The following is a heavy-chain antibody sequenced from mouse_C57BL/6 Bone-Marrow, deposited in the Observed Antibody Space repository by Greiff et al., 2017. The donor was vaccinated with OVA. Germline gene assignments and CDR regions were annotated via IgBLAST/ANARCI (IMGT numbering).Heavy chain of an antibody. Sequence: VQLKQSGPELVKPGASVKISCKASGYSFTGYYMHWVKQSHGNILDWIGYIYPYNGVSSYNQKFKGKATLTVDKSSSTAYMELRSLTSEDSAVYYCARSGLRRGAAWFAYWGQGTLVTVSA. V-gene: IGHV1-31*01. CDR2: IYPYNGVS. J-gene: IGHJ3*01. D-gene: IGHD2-4*01. CDR1: GYSFTGYY. CDR3: ARSGLRRGAAWFAY.